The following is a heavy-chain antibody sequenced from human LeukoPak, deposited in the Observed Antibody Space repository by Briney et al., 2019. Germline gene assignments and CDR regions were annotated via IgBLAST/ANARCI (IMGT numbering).Heavy chain of an antibody. V-gene: IGHV1-2*02. D-gene: IGHD3-10*01. CDR2: INPSSDDT. J-gene: IGHJ4*02. Sequence: GAAVKVSCKASGYTFTGYYIHWVRQAPGQGLEWMGWINPSSDDTNYAQKFQGRVTVTRDTSISTAYMELSRLRSDDTAVYYCARVGEYGSGSYLVYWGQGTLVTVSS. CDR3: ARVGEYGSGSYLVY. CDR1: GYTFTGYY.